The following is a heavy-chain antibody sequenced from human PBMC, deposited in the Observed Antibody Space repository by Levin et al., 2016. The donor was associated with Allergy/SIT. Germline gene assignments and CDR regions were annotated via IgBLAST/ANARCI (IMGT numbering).Heavy chain of an antibody. J-gene: IGHJ6*02. CDR1: GFTFSSYD. CDR2: SGTTGDT. Sequence: GGSLRLSCAASGFTFSSYDMHWVRQAPGKGLEWVSSSGTTGDTYYPGSVKGRFTISRENAKNSLYLQMNTLTAGDTAVYYCATGPAATRFRMDVWGQGTTVTVSS. CDR3: ATGPAATRFRMDV. D-gene: IGHD2-2*01. V-gene: IGHV3-13*01.